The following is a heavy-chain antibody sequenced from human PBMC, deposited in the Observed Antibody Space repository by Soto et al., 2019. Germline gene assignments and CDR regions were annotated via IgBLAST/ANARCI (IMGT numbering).Heavy chain of an antibody. D-gene: IGHD6-19*01. CDR2: IYNSRRT. CDR1: GASVSSYF. Sequence: SETLSLTCTVSGASVSSYFWSWVRQPPGKGLEWIGYIYNSRRTNYNPSLKSRVTISLDTSDSDFSLRLTSLTAADTAVYYCARVHSGWSSGHGLDVWGQGTTVTVSS. J-gene: IGHJ6*02. V-gene: IGHV4-59*02. CDR3: ARVHSGWSSGHGLDV.